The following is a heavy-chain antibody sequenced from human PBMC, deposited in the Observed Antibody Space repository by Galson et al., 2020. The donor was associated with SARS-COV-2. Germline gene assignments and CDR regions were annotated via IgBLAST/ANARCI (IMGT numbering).Heavy chain of an antibody. CDR3: AKGPNSYSSNWYGIDY. CDR1: GFTFDDYA. V-gene: IGHV3-9*01. J-gene: IGHJ4*02. Sequence: SLRLSCAASGFTFDDYAMHWVRKGPGKGPEWVSGITWNSGTIGYAGSVKGRFTISRDNAKNSLYLQMNSLTPEDTAFYYCAKGPNSYSSNWYGIDYWGQGTLVTVSS. CDR2: ITWNSGTI. D-gene: IGHD6-13*01.